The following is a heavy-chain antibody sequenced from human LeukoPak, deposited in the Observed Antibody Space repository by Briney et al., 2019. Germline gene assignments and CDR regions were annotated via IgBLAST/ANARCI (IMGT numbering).Heavy chain of an antibody. D-gene: IGHD6-13*01. CDR2: IYHSGST. V-gene: IGHV4-39*07. J-gene: IGHJ5*02. CDR3: ARYGYSSSWYYRGWFDP. CDR1: GGSIRSSSYY. Sequence: SETLSLTCTVSGGSIRSSSYYWGWIRQPPGKGLEWIGSIYHSGSTYYNPSLKGRVTISVDTSKNQFSLKLSSVTAADTAVYYCARYGYSSSWYYRGWFDPWGQGTLVTVSS.